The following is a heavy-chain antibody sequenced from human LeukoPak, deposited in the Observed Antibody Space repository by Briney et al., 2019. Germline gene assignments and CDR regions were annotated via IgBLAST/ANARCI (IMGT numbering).Heavy chain of an antibody. Sequence: GASVKVSCKASGYTFTGYYMHWVRQAPGQGLEWMGWINPNSGGTNYAQKFQGRVTMTRDTSISTAYMELSRLRSDDTAVYYCARAGYSSSWYVSGDFDYWGQGTLVTVSS. J-gene: IGHJ4*02. CDR1: GYTFTGYY. CDR2: INPNSGGT. V-gene: IGHV1-2*02. CDR3: ARAGYSSSWYVSGDFDY. D-gene: IGHD6-13*01.